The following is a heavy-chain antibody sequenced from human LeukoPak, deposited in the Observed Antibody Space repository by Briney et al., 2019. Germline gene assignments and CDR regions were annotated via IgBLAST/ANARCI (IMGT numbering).Heavy chain of an antibody. CDR1: GFTFDDYA. CDR2: IYSGGST. V-gene: IGHV3-53*01. D-gene: IGHD3-10*01. Sequence: GGSLRLSCAASGFTFDDYAMHWVRQAPGKGLEWVSVIYSGGSTYYADSVKGRFTISRDNSKNTLYLQMNSLRAEDTAVYYCARVKMVRGVILGYYFDYWGQGTLVTVSS. CDR3: ARVKMVRGVILGYYFDY. J-gene: IGHJ4*02.